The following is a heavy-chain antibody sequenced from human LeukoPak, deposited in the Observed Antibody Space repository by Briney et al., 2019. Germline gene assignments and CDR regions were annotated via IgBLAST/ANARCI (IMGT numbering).Heavy chain of an antibody. CDR1: GFTFSRFN. Sequence: GGSLRLSCAASGFTFSRFNMNWVRQAPGKGLEWVSYISSSSSTIYYADSVKGRFTISRDNSKNTLYLQMNSLRAEDTAVYYCAKAPVKYVSGSFFDYWGQGTLVTISS. CDR2: ISSSSSTI. D-gene: IGHD3-10*01. CDR3: AKAPVKYVSGSFFDY. J-gene: IGHJ4*02. V-gene: IGHV3-48*01.